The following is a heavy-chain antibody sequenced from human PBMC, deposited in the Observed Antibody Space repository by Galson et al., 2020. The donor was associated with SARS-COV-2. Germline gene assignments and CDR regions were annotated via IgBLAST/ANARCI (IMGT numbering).Heavy chain of an antibody. CDR2: IYYSGST. J-gene: IGHJ6*02. D-gene: IGHD3-10*01. V-gene: IGHV4-31*03. CDR1: GGSISSGGYY. Sequence: SETLSLTCTVSGGSISSGGYYWSWIRQHPGKGLEWIGYIYYSGSTYYNPSLQSRVTISVDTSKNQFSLKLSSVTAADTAVYYCARDELRGDGSGKGTYYYYYGMDVWGQGTTVTVSS. CDR3: ARDELRGDGSGKGTYYYYYGMDV.